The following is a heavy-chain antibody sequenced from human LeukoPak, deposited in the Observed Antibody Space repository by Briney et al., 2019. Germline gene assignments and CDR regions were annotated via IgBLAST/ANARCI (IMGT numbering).Heavy chain of an antibody. V-gene: IGHV4-34*01. D-gene: IGHD3-10*01. CDR2: INPVGLT. CDR1: GGSVSSYS. Sequence: SETLSLTCGVSGGSVSSYSWSWIRQPPGKGLEWIGEINPVGLTNYNPSLKSRVTISADTSKSQFSLHVTSVTAADTAMYYCARGWGSAMIRGLAGDSWGQGTLVTVSS. CDR3: ARGWGSAMIRGLAGDS. J-gene: IGHJ5*02.